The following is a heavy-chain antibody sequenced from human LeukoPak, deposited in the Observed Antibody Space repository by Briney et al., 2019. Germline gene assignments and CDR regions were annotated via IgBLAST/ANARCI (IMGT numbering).Heavy chain of an antibody. V-gene: IGHV3-9*03. J-gene: IGHJ4*02. Sequence: PGRSLRLSCAASGFTFDDYAMHWVRQAPGKGLEWVSGISWNSGSIGYADSVKGRFTISRDNAKNSLYLQMNSLRAEDMALYYCAKSREGFWSGYFDYWGQGTLVTVSS. D-gene: IGHD3-3*01. CDR3: AKSREGFWSGYFDY. CDR1: GFTFDDYA. CDR2: ISWNSGSI.